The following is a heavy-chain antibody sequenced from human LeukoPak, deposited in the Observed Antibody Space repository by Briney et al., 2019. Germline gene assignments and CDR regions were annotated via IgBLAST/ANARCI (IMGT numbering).Heavy chain of an antibody. CDR3: ARHDRIIASPLV. CDR2: IYYSGTT. CDR1: GGSISSSSYN. D-gene: IGHD2/OR15-2a*01. J-gene: IGHJ4*02. V-gene: IGHV4-39*01. Sequence: TSETLSLTCIVSGGSISSSSYNWGWIRQPPGKGLEWIGSIYYSGTTYHNPSLKSRLTISVDTSKNQFSLNLSSVTAADTAVYYCARHDRIIASPLVWGQGILVTVSS.